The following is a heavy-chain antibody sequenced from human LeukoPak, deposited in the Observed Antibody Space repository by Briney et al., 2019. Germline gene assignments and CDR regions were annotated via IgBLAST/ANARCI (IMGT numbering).Heavy chain of an antibody. CDR2: IYHSGST. CDR3: ARGKDSSSWYFDY. D-gene: IGHD6-13*01. V-gene: IGHV4-30-2*01. CDR1: GGSISSGGDY. Sequence: SETLSLTCTVSGGSISSGGDYWSWIRQPPGKGLEWIGYIYHSGSTYYNPSLKSRVTISVDRSKNQFSLKLSSVTAADTAVYYCARGKDSSSWYFDYWGQGTLVTVSS. J-gene: IGHJ4*02.